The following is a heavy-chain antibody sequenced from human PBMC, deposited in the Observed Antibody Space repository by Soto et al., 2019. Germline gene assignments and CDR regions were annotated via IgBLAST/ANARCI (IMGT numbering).Heavy chain of an antibody. Sequence: GGSLRLSCAASGFTVSSNYMSWVRQAPGKGLEWVSVIYSGGSTYYADSVKGRFTISRDNSKNTLYLQMNSLRAEDTAVYYCARYPSYDILTGYYTWFDPWGQGTLVTVSS. D-gene: IGHD3-9*01. CDR1: GFTVSSNY. J-gene: IGHJ5*02. V-gene: IGHV3-66*01. CDR2: IYSGGST. CDR3: ARYPSYDILTGYYTWFDP.